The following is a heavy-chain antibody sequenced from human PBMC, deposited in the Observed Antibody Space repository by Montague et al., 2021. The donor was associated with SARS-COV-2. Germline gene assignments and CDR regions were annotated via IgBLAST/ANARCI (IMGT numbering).Heavy chain of an antibody. J-gene: IGHJ3*02. Sequence: CAISGDSVARKRGGWNWIRQSPSRGLDWLGRTYYRSKWDSDYAEFVKRRPVITPDTSKNQVSLQLNSVIPEDTAVYFCASSGITLTGLDAFDIWGQGTMVTVSS. CDR1: GDSVARKRGG. V-gene: IGHV6-1*01. CDR2: TYYRSKWDS. CDR3: ASSGITLTGLDAFDI. D-gene: IGHD3-9*01.